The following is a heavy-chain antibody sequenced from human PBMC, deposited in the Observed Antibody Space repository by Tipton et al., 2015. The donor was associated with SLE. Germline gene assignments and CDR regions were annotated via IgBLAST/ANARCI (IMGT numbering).Heavy chain of an antibody. CDR2: ISSGDTI. J-gene: IGHJ4*02. D-gene: IGHD4-23*01. Sequence: GSLRLSCAASGFTLRTYAMHWVRQAPGKGLEWVSYISSGDTIYYADSVKGRFTISRDNDKNSLYLQMNSLRAEDTAVYYCARARLDYGGTNDYWGQGTLVTVSS. CDR1: GFTLRTYA. CDR3: ARARLDYGGTNDY. V-gene: IGHV3-48*04.